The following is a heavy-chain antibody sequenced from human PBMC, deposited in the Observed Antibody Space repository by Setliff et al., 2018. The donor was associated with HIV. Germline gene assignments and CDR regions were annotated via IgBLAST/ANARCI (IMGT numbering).Heavy chain of an antibody. CDR3: ARGGFTGVTTHFQH. CDR2: IYTSGDT. CDR1: GGSISSGSYY. Sequence: TVSGGSISSGSYYWSWIRQPPGKGLEWIGYIYTSGDTNYNPSLKSRVTISADMSKNQFSLKLSSVTAADTAVYYCARGGFTGVTTHFQHWGRGTLVTVSS. J-gene: IGHJ1*01. D-gene: IGHD4-17*01. V-gene: IGHV4-61*09.